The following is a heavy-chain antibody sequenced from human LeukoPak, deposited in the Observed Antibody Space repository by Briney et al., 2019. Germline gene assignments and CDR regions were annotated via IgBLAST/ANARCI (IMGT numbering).Heavy chain of an antibody. J-gene: IGHJ4*02. CDR1: GFTFNTYG. D-gene: IGHD1-26*01. V-gene: IGHV3-33*01. CDR3: ARGGLTIAEATTSWYLDY. CDR2: IWYDGSNE. Sequence: GGSLRLSCAASGFTFNTYGMHWVRQAQGKGLEWVALIWYDGSNENYADSVKGRFTISRDNSRNTLYLQMNSLRGEGTAVYYCARGGLTIAEATTSWYLDYWGQGTLVTVSP.